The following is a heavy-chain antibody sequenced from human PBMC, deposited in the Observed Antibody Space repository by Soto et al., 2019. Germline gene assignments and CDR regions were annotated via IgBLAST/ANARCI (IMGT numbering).Heavy chain of an antibody. CDR3: ARDVKVRGVIDGMDV. J-gene: IGHJ6*02. D-gene: IGHD3-10*01. CDR2: IWYDGSNK. V-gene: IGHV3-33*01. Sequence: QVQLVESGGGVVQPGRSLRLSCAASGFTFSSYGMHWVRQAPGKGLEWVAVIWYDGSNKYYADSVKGRFTISRDNSKNTLYLQMNSLRAEDTAMYYCARDVKVRGVIDGMDVWGQGTTVTVSS. CDR1: GFTFSSYG.